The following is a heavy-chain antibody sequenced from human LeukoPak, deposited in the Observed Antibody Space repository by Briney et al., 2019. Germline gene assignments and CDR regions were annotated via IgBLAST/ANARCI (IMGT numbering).Heavy chain of an antibody. CDR2: VRGSGVAA. D-gene: IGHD6-6*01. CDR1: GFTFSSYA. V-gene: IGHV3-23*01. J-gene: IGHJ4*02. CDR3: AKAHFASSSFFDY. Sequence: GGSLSLSCAASGFTFSSYAMSWVGQAAHKRLEWVSAVRGSGVAAFYTTSANGRFTISRANSKNTLYLHMNNPRVEDTAVYYCAKAHFASSSFFDYWGQGTLVTVSS.